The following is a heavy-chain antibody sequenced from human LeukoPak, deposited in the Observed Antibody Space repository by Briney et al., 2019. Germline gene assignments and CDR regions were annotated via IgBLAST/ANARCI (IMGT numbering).Heavy chain of an antibody. CDR3: ARDQNKKWIQLWSPERDAFDI. Sequence: GGSLRLSCAASGFTFSSYWMSWVRQAPGKGLEWVANIKQDGSEKYYVDSVKGRFTISRDNAKNSLYLQMNSLRAEDTAVYYCARDQNKKWIQLWSPERDAFDIWGQGTMVTVSS. J-gene: IGHJ3*02. V-gene: IGHV3-7*01. CDR2: IKQDGSEK. CDR1: GFTFSSYW. D-gene: IGHD5-18*01.